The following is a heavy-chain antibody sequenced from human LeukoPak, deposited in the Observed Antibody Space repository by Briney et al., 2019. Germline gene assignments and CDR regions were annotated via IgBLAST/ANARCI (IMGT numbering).Heavy chain of an antibody. CDR2: IYYSGGT. V-gene: IGHV4-59*01. CDR3: ARVVVPAAIDWFDP. D-gene: IGHD2-2*02. CDR1: GGSISSYY. J-gene: IGHJ5*02. Sequence: PSETLSLTCTVSGGSISSYYWSWIRQPPGKGLEWIGYIYYSGGTNYTPSLKSRVTISVDTSKNQFSLKPSSVTAADTAVYYCARVVVPAAIDWFDPWGQGTLVTVSS.